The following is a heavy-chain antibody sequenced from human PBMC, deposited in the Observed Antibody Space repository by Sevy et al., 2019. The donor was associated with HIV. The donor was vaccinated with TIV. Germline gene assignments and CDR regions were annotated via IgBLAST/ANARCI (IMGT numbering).Heavy chain of an antibody. Sequence: GGSLRLSCAASGFTFDDYGMTWVRQAPAKGLEWVSGINWNGGNTGYADSVKGRFTISRDNAKNSLYLQMNSLRAEDTALYHCARRIRYDSSGYGFYFDHWGQGTLVTVSS. J-gene: IGHJ4*02. CDR1: GFTFDDYG. CDR2: INWNGGNT. V-gene: IGHV3-20*01. CDR3: ARRIRYDSSGYGFYFDH. D-gene: IGHD3-22*01.